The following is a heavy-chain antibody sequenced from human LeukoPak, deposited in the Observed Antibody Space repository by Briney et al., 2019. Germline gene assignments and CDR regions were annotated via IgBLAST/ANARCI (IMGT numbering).Heavy chain of an antibody. CDR3: ARAQLYSSSWYFDY. J-gene: IGHJ4*02. CDR2: ISAYNGNT. Sequence: ASVKVSCKASGYTFTSYGISWVRQAPGQGLEWMGWISAYNGNTNYAQKLQGRVTMTTDTSTSTAYMELRSLRSDDTAVYYCARAQLYSSSWYFDYWGQGTLVTVFS. D-gene: IGHD6-13*01. CDR1: GYTFTSYG. V-gene: IGHV1-18*01.